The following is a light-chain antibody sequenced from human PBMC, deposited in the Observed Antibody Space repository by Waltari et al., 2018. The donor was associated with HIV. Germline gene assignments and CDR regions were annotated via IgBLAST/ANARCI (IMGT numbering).Light chain of an antibody. CDR3: QQYGSSPLT. J-gene: IGKJ4*01. V-gene: IGKV3D-20*01. CDR2: DAS. CDR1: QCLRNNY. Sequence: IELTSSPATLSFSRQSRATFSCGASQCLRNNYLAWYQQKPGQAPRFLIYDASNRATGIADRFRGSGSGTDFTLTITRLEPEDFAVYYCQQYGSSPLTFGGGTKVEIK.